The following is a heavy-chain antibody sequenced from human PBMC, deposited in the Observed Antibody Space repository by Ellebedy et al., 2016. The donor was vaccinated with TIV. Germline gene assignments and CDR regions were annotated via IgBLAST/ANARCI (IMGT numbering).Heavy chain of an antibody. Sequence: MPSETLSLTCDVSGASMSHTYWSWVRQPPGKGLEWTGYIYDIATTNYNPSLKSRVAISIDTPKNQFSLKLKSVTAADTAVYFCARAPRYYNFWSSYREHFDSWGPGILVTVSS. CDR2: IYDIATT. V-gene: IGHV4-4*08. CDR1: GASMSHTY. D-gene: IGHD3-3*01. CDR3: ARAPRYYNFWSSYREHFDS. J-gene: IGHJ4*02.